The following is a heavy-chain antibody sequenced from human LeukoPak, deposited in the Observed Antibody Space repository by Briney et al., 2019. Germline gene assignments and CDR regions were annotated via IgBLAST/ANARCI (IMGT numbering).Heavy chain of an antibody. CDR3: ADGPAAAGLRT. V-gene: IGHV6-1*01. D-gene: IGHD6-13*01. CDR2: TYYRAKWYN. Sequence: SQTLSLTCAISGDSVSSNSAVWNWIRQSPSRGLEWLGRTYYRAKWYNEYAVSVKSRATINPDTSKNQFSLQLNSVTPEGTAVYYCADGPAAAGLRTWGQGTLVTVSS. J-gene: IGHJ5*02. CDR1: GDSVSSNSAV.